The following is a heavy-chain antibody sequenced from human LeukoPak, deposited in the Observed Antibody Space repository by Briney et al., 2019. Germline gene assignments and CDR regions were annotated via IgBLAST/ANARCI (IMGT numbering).Heavy chain of an antibody. CDR1: GYTFTGYY. CDR2: INPSGGST. CDR3: AGSYYYDSSGYDIDY. D-gene: IGHD3-22*01. V-gene: IGHV1-46*01. Sequence: ASVKVSCKASGYTFTGYYMHWVRQAPGQGLEWMGIINPSGGSTSYAQKFQGRVTMTRDMSTSTVYMELSSLRSEDTAVYYRAGSYYYDSSGYDIDYWGQGTLVTVSS. J-gene: IGHJ4*02.